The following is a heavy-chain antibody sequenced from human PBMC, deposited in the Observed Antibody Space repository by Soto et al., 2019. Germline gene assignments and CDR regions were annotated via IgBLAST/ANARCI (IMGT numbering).Heavy chain of an antibody. V-gene: IGHV4-39*01. CDR1: GGSISSSSYY. CDR2: IYYSGST. Sequence: SETLSLTCTVSGGSISSSSYYWGWIRQPPGKGLEWIGSIYYSGSTYYNPSLKSRVTISVDTSKNQFSLKLSSVTAADTAVYYCARHIGDIVVVPAALRWFDPWGQGTLVTVSS. J-gene: IGHJ5*02. D-gene: IGHD2-2*01. CDR3: ARHIGDIVVVPAALRWFDP.